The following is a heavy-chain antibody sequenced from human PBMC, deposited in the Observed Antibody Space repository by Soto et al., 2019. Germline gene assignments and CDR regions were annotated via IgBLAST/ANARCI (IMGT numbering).Heavy chain of an antibody. CDR2: ISGSGGST. J-gene: IGHJ4*02. CDR1: GFTFSSYA. V-gene: IGHV3-23*01. Sequence: GGSLRLSCAPSGFTFSSYAMSWVRQAPGKGLEWVSAISGSGGSTYYADSVKGRFTISRDNSKNTLYLQMNSLRAEDTAVYYCAKGATDYYDSSGYSLFDYWGQGTLVTVSS. D-gene: IGHD3-22*01. CDR3: AKGATDYYDSSGYSLFDY.